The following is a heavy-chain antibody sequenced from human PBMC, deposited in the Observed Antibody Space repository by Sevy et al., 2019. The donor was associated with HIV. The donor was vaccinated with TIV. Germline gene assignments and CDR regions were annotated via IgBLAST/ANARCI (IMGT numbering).Heavy chain of an antibody. CDR3: ARDVGIRGGVSYAFDI. CDR1: GYTFTGYY. Sequence: ASVKVSCKASGYTFTGYYMHWVRQAPGQGLEWMGRINPNSGGTNYAQKFQGRVTMTRDTSISTAYMELSRPRSDDTAVHYCARDVGIRGGVSYAFDIWGQGTMVTVSS. V-gene: IGHV1-2*06. D-gene: IGHD3-16*01. CDR2: INPNSGGT. J-gene: IGHJ3*02.